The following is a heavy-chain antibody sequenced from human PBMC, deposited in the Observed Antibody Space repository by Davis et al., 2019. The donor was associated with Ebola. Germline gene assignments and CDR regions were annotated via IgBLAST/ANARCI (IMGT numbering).Heavy chain of an antibody. J-gene: IGHJ4*02. V-gene: IGHV4-39*07. CDR2: INRSGST. CDR3: ARGRPFF. Sequence: MPSETLSPTCTVSGGSISSSSYYWGWIRQPPGKGLEWIGEINRSGSTNYNPSLKSRVTISVDTSKNQFSLKLSSVTAADTAVYYCARGRPFFWGQGTLVTVSS. D-gene: IGHD2/OR15-2a*01. CDR1: GGSISSSSYY.